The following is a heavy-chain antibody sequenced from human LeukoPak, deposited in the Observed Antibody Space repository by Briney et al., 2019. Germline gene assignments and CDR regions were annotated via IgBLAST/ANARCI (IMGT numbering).Heavy chain of an antibody. V-gene: IGHV3-23*01. Sequence: GGSLRLSCAASGFTFSSYAMSWVRQAPGKGLEWVSAISGSGGSTYYADSVKGRFTISRDNSKNTLYLQMNSLRAEDTAVYYCAKDLDVGSSSGYPDRNYWGQGTLVTVSS. D-gene: IGHD3-22*01. CDR1: GFTFSSYA. CDR2: ISGSGGST. CDR3: AKDLDVGSSSGYPDRNY. J-gene: IGHJ4*02.